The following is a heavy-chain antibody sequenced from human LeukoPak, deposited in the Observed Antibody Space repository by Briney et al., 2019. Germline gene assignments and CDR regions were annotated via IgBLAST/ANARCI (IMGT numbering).Heavy chain of an antibody. CDR2: IYYSGST. CDR3: ARVVPYYYYYMDV. J-gene: IGHJ6*03. Sequence: SETLSLTCTVSGGSISSSIDYWGWIRPPPGKRLEWIGSIYYSGSTYYNPSLKSRVTISVDTSKNQFSLKLSSVTAADTAVYYCARVVPYYYYYMDVWGKGTTVTVSS. D-gene: IGHD2-15*01. V-gene: IGHV4-39*01. CDR1: GGSISSSIDY.